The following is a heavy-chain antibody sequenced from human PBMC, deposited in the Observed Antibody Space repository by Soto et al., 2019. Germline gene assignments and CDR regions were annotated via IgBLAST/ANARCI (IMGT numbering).Heavy chain of an antibody. CDR1: GFAFSTSV. CDR3: AREQFEDGRGHYDH. V-gene: IGHV3-30*03. CDR2: ISYNGNKK. Sequence: QVQLVESGGGVVQPGGSLRLSCAASGFAFSTSVIHWVRQAPGKGLEWMAHISYNGNKKHYADSVKGRFTVSRDISERTLYLQMNSPRAEDTAVYYCAREQFEDGRGHYDHWGQGTLVSVSS. D-gene: IGHD3-22*01. J-gene: IGHJ4*02.